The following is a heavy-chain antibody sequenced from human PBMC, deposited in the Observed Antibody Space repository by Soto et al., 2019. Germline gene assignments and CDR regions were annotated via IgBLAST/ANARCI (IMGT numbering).Heavy chain of an antibody. V-gene: IGHV3-30*18. D-gene: IGHD4-17*01. CDR1: GFTFSSYG. CDR2: ISYDGRNK. Sequence: QVPLVESGGGVVQPGRSLRLSCAASGFTFSSYGMHWVRQAPGKGLEWVAVISYDGRNKYYADSVKGRFTISRDNSXXPLYLQMNSLRAEDTAVYYCAKESLATVTTGAPDFWGQGTLVTVSS. J-gene: IGHJ4*02. CDR3: AKESLATVTTGAPDF.